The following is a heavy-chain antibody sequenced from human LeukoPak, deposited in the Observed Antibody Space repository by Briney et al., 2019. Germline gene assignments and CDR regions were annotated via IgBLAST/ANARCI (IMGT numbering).Heavy chain of an antibody. CDR1: GFTFSRYA. J-gene: IGHJ5*02. CDR3: AREWGGDYYDSSGYYYYNWFDP. CDR2: ISDDGRNK. D-gene: IGHD3-22*01. V-gene: IGHV3-30*04. Sequence: GGSLRLSCAASGFTFSRYATYWVRQAPGKGLERVAIISDDGRNKFYADSVKGRFTISRDNAKNTLYLQMNSLRAEDTAVYYCAREWGGDYYDSSGYYYYNWFDPWGQGTLVTVSS.